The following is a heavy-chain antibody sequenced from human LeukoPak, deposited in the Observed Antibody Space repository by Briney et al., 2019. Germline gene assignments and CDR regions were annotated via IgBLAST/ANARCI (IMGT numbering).Heavy chain of an antibody. V-gene: IGHV4-31*03. CDR3: ARGGSGYYYYFDY. CDR2: ISYSGST. CDR1: GGSISSGGYY. J-gene: IGHJ4*02. D-gene: IGHD3-22*01. Sequence: SQTLSLTCTVSGGSISSGGYYWIWIRQHPGEGLEWIGSISYSGSTYYNPSLKSRVTISVDTSRDQFSLKLSSVTAADTAVYYCARGGSGYYYYFDYWGQGTLVTVSS.